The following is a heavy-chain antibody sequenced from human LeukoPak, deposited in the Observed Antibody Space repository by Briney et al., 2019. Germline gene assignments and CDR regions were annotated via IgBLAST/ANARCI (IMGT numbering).Heavy chain of an antibody. D-gene: IGHD2-15*01. CDR2: IYYSGST. CDR1: GGSISSYY. V-gene: IGHV4-59*08. J-gene: IGHJ4*02. Sequence: SETLSLTCTVSGGSISSYYWSWIRQPPGKGLEWIGYIYYSGSTNYNPSLKSRVTKSVDTSKNQFSLKLSSVTAADTAVYYCARQTGVAVATFYFDDWGQGTQVTVSS. CDR3: ARQTGVAVATFYFDD.